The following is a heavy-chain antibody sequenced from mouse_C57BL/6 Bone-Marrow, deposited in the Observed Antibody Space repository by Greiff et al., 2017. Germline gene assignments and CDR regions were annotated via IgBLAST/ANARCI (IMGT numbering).Heavy chain of an antibody. CDR3: SRSCTTVVATDWYFDV. J-gene: IGHJ1*03. Sequence: EVKLVESVAELVRPGASVKLSCTASGFNIKNTSMHWVKQRPEQGLEWIGRIDPANGNTKYAPQFQGKATITADTPSNTAYLQLSSLTSEDTAIYYCSRSCTTVVATDWYFDVWGTGTTVIVST. V-gene: IGHV14-3*01. CDR2: IDPANGNT. D-gene: IGHD1-1*01. CDR1: GFNIKNTS.